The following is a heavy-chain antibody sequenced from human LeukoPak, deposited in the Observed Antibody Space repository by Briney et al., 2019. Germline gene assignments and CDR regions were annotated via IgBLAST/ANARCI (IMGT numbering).Heavy chain of an antibody. J-gene: IGHJ4*02. V-gene: IGHV1-18*01. CDR1: GYTFTSYG. Sequence: ASVKVSCKASGYTFTSYGISWVRQAPGQGLEWMGWISAYNGNTNYAQKLQGRVTMTTDTSTSTAYMELRSLRSDDTAVYYCARDRIDSSGYYLLDYWGQGTLVTVSS. CDR2: ISAYNGNT. D-gene: IGHD3-22*01. CDR3: ARDRIDSSGYYLLDY.